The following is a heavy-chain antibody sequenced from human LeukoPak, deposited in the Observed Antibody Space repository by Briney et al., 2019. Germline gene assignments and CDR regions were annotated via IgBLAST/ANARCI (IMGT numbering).Heavy chain of an antibody. CDR1: GASTSSHF. V-gene: IGHV4-59*11. Sequence: SETLSLTFTVSGASTSSHFWSWMRQPPGKGLEWIGNIYIGGTTNYNPSLNSRVTMSLDTSKNQLSLQLTSVTAADTAVYYCTKATNWMAFHPWGRGTLVTVSS. D-gene: IGHD1-1*01. J-gene: IGHJ5*02. CDR2: IYIGGTT. CDR3: TKATNWMAFHP.